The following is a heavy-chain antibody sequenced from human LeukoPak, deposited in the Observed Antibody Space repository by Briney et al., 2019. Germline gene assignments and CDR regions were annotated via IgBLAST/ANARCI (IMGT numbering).Heavy chain of an antibody. D-gene: IGHD3-3*01. CDR1: GFTFDDYA. Sequence: GGSLRLSCAASGFTFDDYAMHWVRQAPGKGLEWVSGISWNSGSIGYADSVKGRFTISRDNAKNSLYLQMNSLRDEDTAVYYCARDRRRFLEWLSSDYYYGMDVWGQGTTVTVSS. V-gene: IGHV3-9*01. CDR2: ISWNSGSI. J-gene: IGHJ6*02. CDR3: ARDRRRFLEWLSSDYYYGMDV.